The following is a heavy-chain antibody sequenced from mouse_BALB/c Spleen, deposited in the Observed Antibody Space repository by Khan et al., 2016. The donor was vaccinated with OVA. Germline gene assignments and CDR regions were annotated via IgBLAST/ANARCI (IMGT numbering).Heavy chain of an antibody. CDR3: ASTTVVAWFAY. CDR2: INPSTGYT. J-gene: IGHJ3*01. Sequence: QVQLQQSGAELAKPGASVKMSCKASGYTFTSYWMHWVKQRPGQGLEWIGYINPSTGYTEYNQKFKDKATLTADKSSSTAYMQLSSLTSEDSAVYYCASTTVVAWFAYWGQGTLVTDSA. D-gene: IGHD1-1*01. V-gene: IGHV1-7*01. CDR1: GYTFTSYW.